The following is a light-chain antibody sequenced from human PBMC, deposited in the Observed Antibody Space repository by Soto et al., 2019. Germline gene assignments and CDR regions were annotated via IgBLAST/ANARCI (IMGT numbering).Light chain of an antibody. Sequence: EIVLTQSPGTLSLSPGERATLSCRASQSVGSSFLAWYQQRPGQAPGLLIYGASSRATGIPDRFSGSGSGTDFTLTISRLEPEDFAVYYCQQYGGSPPYTFGQGTKLEIK. V-gene: IGKV3-20*01. CDR2: GAS. CDR1: QSVGSSF. J-gene: IGKJ2*01. CDR3: QQYGGSPPYT.